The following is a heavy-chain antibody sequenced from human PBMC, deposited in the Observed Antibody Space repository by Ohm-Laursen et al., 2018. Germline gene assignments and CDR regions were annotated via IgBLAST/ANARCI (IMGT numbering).Heavy chain of an antibody. CDR2: ITSSGSTI. CDR1: GFTFSDYY. D-gene: IGHD6-19*01. CDR3: AKDGQWLVYFDY. Sequence: SLRLSCTASGFTFSDYYMSWIRQAPGKGLEWVSYITSSGSTIHYADSVKGRFTISRDNSKNTLYLQMNSLRAEDTAVYYCAKDGQWLVYFDYWGQGTLVTVSS. V-gene: IGHV3-11*04. J-gene: IGHJ4*02.